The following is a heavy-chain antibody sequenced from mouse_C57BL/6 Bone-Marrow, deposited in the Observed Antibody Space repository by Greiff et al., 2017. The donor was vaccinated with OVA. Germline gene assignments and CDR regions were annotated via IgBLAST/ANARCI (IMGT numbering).Heavy chain of an antibody. CDR2: IWRGGST. CDR1: GFSFTSYG. CDR3: VKFSRDYDGSSYPYWYFDV. V-gene: IGHV2-5*01. Sequence: VQLQQSGPGLVQPSQCLSITCTVSGFSFTSYGVHWVRQSPGQGLEWLGVIWRGGSTDYNAAFLSRLSSTKDNSKSQVFFKMNSLQADDTAIYYCVKFSRDYDGSSYPYWYFDVWGTGTTVTVSS. J-gene: IGHJ1*03. D-gene: IGHD1-1*01.